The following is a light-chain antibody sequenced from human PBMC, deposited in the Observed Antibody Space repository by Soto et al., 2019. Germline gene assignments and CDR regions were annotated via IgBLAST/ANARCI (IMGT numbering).Light chain of an antibody. CDR3: QQYGRSPTT. Sequence: EIVLTQSPGTLSFSPGERAALSCRASHSVSGKLAWYQQKPGQAPRLLIYGASSRATGIPDRFSGSGSGTDFTLTISRLEPEDFAVYYCQQYGRSPTTFGQGTKVDIK. V-gene: IGKV3-20*01. CDR1: HSVSGK. CDR2: GAS. J-gene: IGKJ1*01.